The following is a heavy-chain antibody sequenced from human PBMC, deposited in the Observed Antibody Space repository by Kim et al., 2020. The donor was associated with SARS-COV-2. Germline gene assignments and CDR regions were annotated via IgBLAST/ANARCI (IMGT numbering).Heavy chain of an antibody. D-gene: IGHD2-15*01. CDR1: GYTFTSYY. CDR2: INPSGGST. CDR3: ARDGYCSGGSCYLFDY. Sequence: ASVKVSCKASGYTFTSYYMHWVRQAPGQGLEWMGIINPSGGSTSYAQKFQGRVTMTRDTSTSTVYMELSSLRSEDTAVYYCARDGYCSGGSCYLFDYWGQGTLVTVSS. V-gene: IGHV1-46*01. J-gene: IGHJ4*02.